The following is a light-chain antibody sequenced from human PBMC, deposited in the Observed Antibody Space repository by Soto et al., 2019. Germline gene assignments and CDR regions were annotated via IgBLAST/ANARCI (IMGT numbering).Light chain of an antibody. Sequence: DIQMTQSPSSLSASVGERVTITCRASQSISSYLNWYQQKPGKAPKLLIYAASSLQSGVPSRFSGSGSGTDFTLTISSLQPEDFATYYCQQSYSTPLTFGGGTK. V-gene: IGKV1-39*01. CDR3: QQSYSTPLT. CDR1: QSISSY. CDR2: AAS. J-gene: IGKJ4*01.